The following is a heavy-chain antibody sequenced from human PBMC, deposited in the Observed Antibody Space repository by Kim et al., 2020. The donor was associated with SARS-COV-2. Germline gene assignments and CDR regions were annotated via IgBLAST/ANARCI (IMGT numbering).Heavy chain of an antibody. CDR3: ARVGSIAVAGPHYYYYYGMDV. CDR1: GFTFSSYG. CDR2: IWYDGSNK. D-gene: IGHD6-19*01. Sequence: GGSLRLSCAASGFTFSSYGMHWVRQAPGKGLEWVAVIWYDGSNKYYADSVKGRFTISRDNSKNTLYLQMNSLRAEDTAVYYCARVGSIAVAGPHYYYYYGMDVWGQGTTVTVSS. J-gene: IGHJ6*02. V-gene: IGHV3-33*01.